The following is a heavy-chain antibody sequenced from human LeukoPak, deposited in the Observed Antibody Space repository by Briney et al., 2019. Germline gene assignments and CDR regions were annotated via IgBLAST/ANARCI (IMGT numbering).Heavy chain of an antibody. J-gene: IGHJ6*02. CDR1: GGSISSYY. CDR2: IYYSGST. D-gene: IGHD1-26*01. Sequence: ETLSLTCTVTGGSISSYYWSLIRQPPGKGLALIGSIYYSGSTNYNPSLKSRVTISVDTSKNQFSLKLSSVTAADTAVYYCARRSGYGMDVWGQGTTVTVSS. V-gene: IGHV4-59*01. CDR3: ARRSGYGMDV.